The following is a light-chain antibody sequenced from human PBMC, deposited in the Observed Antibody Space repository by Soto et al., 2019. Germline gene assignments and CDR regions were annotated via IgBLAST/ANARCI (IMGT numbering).Light chain of an antibody. V-gene: IGLV7-46*01. Sequence: QAVVTQEPSLTVSPGGTVTLTCGSSTGAVTSGHYPYWFQQKPGQAPKTLTYDTSNKHSWTPARFSGSLLGGKAALTLSGAQPEDEAEYYCLLSYSGLYVFGTGTKLTVL. CDR1: TGAVTSGHY. J-gene: IGLJ1*01. CDR3: LLSYSGLYV. CDR2: DTS.